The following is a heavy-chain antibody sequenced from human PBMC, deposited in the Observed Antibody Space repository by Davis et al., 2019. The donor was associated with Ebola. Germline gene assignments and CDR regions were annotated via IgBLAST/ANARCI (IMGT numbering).Heavy chain of an antibody. D-gene: IGHD5-12*01. V-gene: IGHV3-53*05. J-gene: IGHJ3*01. CDR2: IYDQST. CDR1: GFTVSSNH. Sequence: GESLKISCAASGFTVSSNHMSWVRQAPGKGLEWVSVIYDQSTAYADSVRGRFTISRDNGKNSLYLQMNSLRADDTALYYCAKAAFSGYDYGGDALDLWGQGTMVTVSS. CDR3: AKAAFSGYDYGGDALDL.